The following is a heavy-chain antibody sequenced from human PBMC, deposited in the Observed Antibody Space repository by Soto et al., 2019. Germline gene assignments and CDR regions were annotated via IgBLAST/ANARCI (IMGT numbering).Heavy chain of an antibody. CDR1: GYSVSSNSAA. V-gene: IGHV6-1*01. Sequence: PSHTLSLPCAISGYSVSSNSAAWNLIRQSPSRGLEWLGRTYYRSKWYNDYAVSVKSRITINPDTSKNQFSLQLNSVTPEDTAVYYCASDSLTGTTEGYYYYGMDVWGQGTTVTVSS. CDR2: TYYRSKWYN. CDR3: ASDSLTGTTEGYYYYGMDV. J-gene: IGHJ6*02. D-gene: IGHD1-7*01.